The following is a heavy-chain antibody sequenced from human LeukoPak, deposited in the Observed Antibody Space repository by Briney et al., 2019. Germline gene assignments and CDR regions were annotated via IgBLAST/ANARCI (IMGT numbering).Heavy chain of an antibody. V-gene: IGHV3-64*01. J-gene: IGHJ4*02. CDR3: ARGRGISGSSHFDY. D-gene: IGHD1-26*01. CDR2: ISSNGGST. Sequence: PGGSLRLSCAASGFTFSSYAMHWVRQAPGKGLEYVSAISSNGGSTYYANSVKGRFTISRDNSKNTLYLQMGSLRAEDTAVYYCARGRGISGSSHFDYWGQGTLVTVSS. CDR1: GFTFSSYA.